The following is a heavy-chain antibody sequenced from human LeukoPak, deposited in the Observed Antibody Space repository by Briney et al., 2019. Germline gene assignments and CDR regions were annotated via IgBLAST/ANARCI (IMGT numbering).Heavy chain of an antibody. J-gene: IGHJ6*03. V-gene: IGHV4-59*11. Sequence: SETLSLTCTVSGGSISSHYWSWIRQPPGKGLEWIGYIYYSGSTNYNPSLKGRVTISVDTSKNQFSLKLSSVTAADTAVYYCARSTYYYGSGTPCYYYMDVWGKGTTVTVSS. D-gene: IGHD3-10*01. CDR1: GGSISSHY. CDR2: IYYSGST. CDR3: ARSTYYYGSGTPCYYYMDV.